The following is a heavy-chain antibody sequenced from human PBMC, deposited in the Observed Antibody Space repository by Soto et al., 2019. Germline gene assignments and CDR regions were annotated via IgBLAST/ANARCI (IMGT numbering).Heavy chain of an antibody. Sequence: QVQLVQSGAEEKQPGASVRLSCKASGYDFSSYAMHWVRQAPGQRLEWMGWINIGSGNTEYSQNFQDRITITRDTSSSTVNMELNSLKSEDTAVYYCARDGGDCGYRLIYYYYIGLDVWDQGTMVTVSS. V-gene: IGHV1-3*05. D-gene: IGHD5-12*01. CDR3: ARDGGDCGYRLIYYYYIGLDV. CDR2: INIGSGNT. CDR1: GYDFSSYA. J-gene: IGHJ6*02.